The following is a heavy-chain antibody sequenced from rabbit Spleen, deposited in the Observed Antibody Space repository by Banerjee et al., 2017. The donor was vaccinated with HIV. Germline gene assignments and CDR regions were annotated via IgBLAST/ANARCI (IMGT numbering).Heavy chain of an antibody. CDR2: IYAGGNGAT. Sequence: QEQLVESGGGLVQPEGSLTLTCTASGFSFSSSVYMCWVRQAPGKGLEWIACIYAGGNGATYYASWAKGRFTISKSSSTTVTLQLTSLTAADTATYFCARADSGYLYANNLWGPGTLVTVS. CDR3: ARADSGYLYANNL. D-gene: IGHD1-1*01. J-gene: IGHJ4*01. CDR1: GFSFSSSVY. V-gene: IGHV1S45*01.